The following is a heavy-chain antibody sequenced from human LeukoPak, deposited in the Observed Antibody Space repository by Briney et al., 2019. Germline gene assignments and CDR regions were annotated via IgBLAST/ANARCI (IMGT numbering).Heavy chain of an antibody. CDR3: VQDWAWGAFGY. V-gene: IGHV3-66*01. J-gene: IGHJ4*02. D-gene: IGHD7-27*01. Sequence: GGSLRLSCAASGFTVSSNYMSWVRQAPGKGLEWVSVIYSGGSTYYADSVKGRFTISRDNSKNTLYLQMNSLGAEDTAVYYCVQDWAWGAFGYWGQGTLVTVSS. CDR1: GFTVSSNY. CDR2: IYSGGST.